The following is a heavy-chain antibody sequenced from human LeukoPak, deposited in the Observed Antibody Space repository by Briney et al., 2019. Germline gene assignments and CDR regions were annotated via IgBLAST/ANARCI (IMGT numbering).Heavy chain of an antibody. J-gene: IGHJ5*02. V-gene: IGHV3-7*01. CDR2: MKLDGSEE. CDR1: GFTFSSYG. CDR3: ARWARYCSSGSCYSWFDP. Sequence: QAGRSLRLSCAASGFTFSSYGTHWVRQAPGKGLEWVANMKLDGSEEYYVDSVKGRFTISSDNAKNSLYLQMNSLRVDDTAVYYCARWARYCSSGSCYSWFDPWGQGTLVTVSS. D-gene: IGHD2-15*01.